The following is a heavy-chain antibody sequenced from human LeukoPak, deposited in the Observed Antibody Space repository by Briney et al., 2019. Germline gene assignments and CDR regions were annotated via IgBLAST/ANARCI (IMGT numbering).Heavy chain of an antibody. CDR2: IKQDGGEK. V-gene: IGHV3-7*01. CDR3: ARWGQRGYSGYDSKKYYFDY. D-gene: IGHD5-12*01. Sequence: GGSLRLSCAASGFTFSSYWMSWVRQAPGKGLEWVANIKQDGGEKYYVDSVKGRFTISRDNAKNSLYLQMNSLRAEDTAVYYCARWGQRGYSGYDSKKYYFDYWGQGTLVTVSS. J-gene: IGHJ4*02. CDR1: GFTFSSYW.